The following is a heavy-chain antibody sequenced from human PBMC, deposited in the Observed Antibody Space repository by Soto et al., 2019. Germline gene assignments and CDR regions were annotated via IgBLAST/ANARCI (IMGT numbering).Heavy chain of an antibody. CDR2: IYYSGGT. CDR3: ARDGRVVAATIHYGMDV. Sequence: QVQLQESGPGLVKPSETLSLTCTVSGGSVSSANYYWSWIRQPPGKGLEWIGYIYYSGGTNYNPSLKSRVTISLDTSKNQFSLNLRSVTAADTAVYYCARDGRVVAATIHYGMDVWGQGTTVTVSS. V-gene: IGHV4-61*01. D-gene: IGHD2-15*01. J-gene: IGHJ6*02. CDR1: GGSVSSANYY.